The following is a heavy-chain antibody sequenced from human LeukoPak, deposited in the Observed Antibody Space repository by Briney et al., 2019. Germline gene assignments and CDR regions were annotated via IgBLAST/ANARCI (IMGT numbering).Heavy chain of an antibody. CDR2: ISGSGGST. Sequence: SGGSLRLSCAASGFTFSSYAMTWVRQAPGKGLEWVSAISGSGGSTYYADSVKGRFTISRDNSKNTLYLQMNSLRAEDTAVYYCAKAPFKRDYFDYWSQGTLVTVSS. CDR1: GFTFSSYA. V-gene: IGHV3-23*01. J-gene: IGHJ4*02. CDR3: AKAPFKRDYFDY.